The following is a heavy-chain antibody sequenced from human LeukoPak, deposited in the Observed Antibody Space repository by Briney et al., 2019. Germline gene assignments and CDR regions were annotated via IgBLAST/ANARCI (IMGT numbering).Heavy chain of an antibody. Sequence: RGASVKVSCKASGYTFTSYDINWVRQATGQGLEWMGWMNPNSGNTGYAQKFQGRVTMTRNTSISTAYMELSSLRSEDTAVYYCARQGTSSVPHYFDYWGQGTLVTVSS. D-gene: IGHD1/OR15-1a*01. J-gene: IGHJ4*02. CDR3: ARQGTSSVPHYFDY. V-gene: IGHV1-8*01. CDR2: MNPNSGNT. CDR1: GYTFTSYD.